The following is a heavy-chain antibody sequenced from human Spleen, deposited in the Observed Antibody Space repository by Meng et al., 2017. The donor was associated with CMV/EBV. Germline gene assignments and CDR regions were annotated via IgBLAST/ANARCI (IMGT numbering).Heavy chain of an antibody. Sequence: GGSLRLSCAASEFTFSNYAMHWVRQAPGKGLEWVAVISYDGNKYYADSVKGRFTISRDNSKSTLYLEINSLRAEDTAMYYCARDRRGWPQYYFDYWGQGTLVTVSS. CDR2: ISYDGNK. CDR1: EFTFSNYA. CDR3: ARDRRGWPQYYFDY. D-gene: IGHD6-19*01. V-gene: IGHV3-30*04. J-gene: IGHJ4*02.